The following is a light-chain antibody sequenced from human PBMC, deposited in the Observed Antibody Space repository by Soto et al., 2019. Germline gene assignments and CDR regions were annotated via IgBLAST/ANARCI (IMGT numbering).Light chain of an antibody. Sequence: IVLTQSPGSLSLSPGERTTLSCRASQSVFTSFLAWYQQRPGQAPRLLIYGASNRATGIPDRFSGSGSGTDFTLTICRLEPEDSAVYYCQQYGASPWTFGQGTKVEIK. CDR2: GAS. J-gene: IGKJ1*01. V-gene: IGKV3-20*01. CDR1: QSVFTSF. CDR3: QQYGASPWT.